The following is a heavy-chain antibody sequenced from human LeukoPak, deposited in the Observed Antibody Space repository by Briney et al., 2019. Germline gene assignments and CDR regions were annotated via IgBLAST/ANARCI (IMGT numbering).Heavy chain of an antibody. V-gene: IGHV4-30-4*07. CDR3: ARGYGDDADY. CDR2: IYYSGST. D-gene: IGHD4-17*01. Sequence: PSQTLSLTCAVSGGSISSGGYSWSWIRQPPGKGLEWIGYIYYSGSTYYNPSLKSRVTISVDTSKNQFSLKLSSVTAADTAVYYGARGYGDDADYWGQGTLVTVSS. CDR1: GGSISSGGYS. J-gene: IGHJ4*01.